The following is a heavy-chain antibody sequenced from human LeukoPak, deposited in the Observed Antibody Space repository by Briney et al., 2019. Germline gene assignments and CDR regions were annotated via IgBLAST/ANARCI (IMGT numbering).Heavy chain of an antibody. D-gene: IGHD3-9*01. J-gene: IGHJ4*02. CDR1: GYTFTGYY. V-gene: IGHV1-2*02. Sequence: ASVKVSCKASGYTFTGYYMHWVRQAPGQGLEWMGWINPNSGGTNYAQEFQGRVTMTRDTSISTAYMELSRLRSDDTAVYYCARGYYDILTGYYNPFDYWGQGALVTVSS. CDR3: ARGYYDILTGYYNPFDY. CDR2: INPNSGGT.